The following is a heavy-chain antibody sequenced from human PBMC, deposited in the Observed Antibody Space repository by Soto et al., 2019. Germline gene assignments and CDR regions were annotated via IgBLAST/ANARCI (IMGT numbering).Heavy chain of an antibody. J-gene: IGHJ6*02. D-gene: IGHD2-21*02. Sequence: GGSLRLSCAASGFTFSSYSMNWVRQAPGKGLEWVSSISSSSSYIYYADSVKGRFTISRDNAKNSLYLQMNSLRAEDTAVYYCARDNPTYCGGDCYHSWLGGDYYYGMDVWGQGTTVTVSS. CDR2: ISSSSSYI. CDR3: ARDNPTYCGGDCYHSWLGGDYYYGMDV. CDR1: GFTFSSYS. V-gene: IGHV3-21*01.